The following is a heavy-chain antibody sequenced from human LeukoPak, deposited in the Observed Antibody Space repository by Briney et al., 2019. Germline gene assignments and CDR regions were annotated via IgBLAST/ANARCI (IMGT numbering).Heavy chain of an antibody. CDR3: ARDDRRGWFDP. Sequence: PSGTPSLTCTVSGGSLSSSNWWSWIRQSPGKGMKWIGEVYHNGNTKYIPSLEGRVTLSVDESKNQFSLTLDSVTAADTAVYYCARDDRRGWFDPRGQGTLVTVSS. V-gene: IGHV4-4*02. J-gene: IGHJ5*02. CDR1: GGSLSSSNW. CDR2: VYHNGNT.